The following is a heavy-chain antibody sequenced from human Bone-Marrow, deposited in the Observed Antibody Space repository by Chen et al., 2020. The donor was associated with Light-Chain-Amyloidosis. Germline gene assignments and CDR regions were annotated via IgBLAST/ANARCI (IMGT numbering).Heavy chain of an antibody. CDR2: IYPDDSDA. CDR1: GYTFPNYW. D-gene: IGHD5-12*01. J-gene: IGHJ4*02. V-gene: IGHV5-51*01. Sequence: EVQHEQSGPEVKKPGESLKISCKGSGYTFPNYWIGWVRQMPGKGLEWTGVIYPDDSDARYSPAFEGQVTISADKSITTAYLQWRSLKASDTAMYYCARRRDGYNFDYWGQGTLVTVSS. CDR3: ARRRDGYNFDY.